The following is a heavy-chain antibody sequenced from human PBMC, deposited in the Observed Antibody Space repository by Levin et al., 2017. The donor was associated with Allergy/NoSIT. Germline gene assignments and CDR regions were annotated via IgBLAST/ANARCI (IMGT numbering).Heavy chain of an antibody. CDR2: IRGSGDNT. D-gene: IGHD6-19*01. Sequence: LSLTCVASGFPISSYAMSWVRQAPGKGLEWVSAIRGSGDNTHYADSVKGRFTISRDNAKNTLYLQMNSLRAEDTAVFYCGRCVVWSSGWCNSFDPWGQGTLVTVSS. J-gene: IGHJ5*02. CDR3: GRCVVWSSGWCNSFDP. CDR1: GFPISSYA. V-gene: IGHV3-23*01.